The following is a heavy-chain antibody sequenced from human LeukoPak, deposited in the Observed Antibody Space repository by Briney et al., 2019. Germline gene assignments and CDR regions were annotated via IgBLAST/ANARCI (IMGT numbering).Heavy chain of an antibody. J-gene: IGHJ5*02. CDR3: ARGSVRGEFDP. V-gene: IGHV4-59*01. D-gene: IGHD3-10*01. CDR1: GGSISTYY. CDR2: IYYSGST. Sequence: SETLSLTCTVSGGSISTYYWSWIRQPPGKGLEWIGYIYYSGSTNYNPSLKSRVTISVDTSKNQFSLKLSSVTAADTAVYSCARGSVRGEFDPWGQGTLVTVSS.